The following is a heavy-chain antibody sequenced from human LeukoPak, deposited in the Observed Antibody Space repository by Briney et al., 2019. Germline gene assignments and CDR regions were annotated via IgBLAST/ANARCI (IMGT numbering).Heavy chain of an antibody. J-gene: IGHJ5*02. D-gene: IGHD3-22*01. CDR3: ATDFYDST. Sequence: GGSLRLSCATSGFTISNAWMNWVRQAPGKGLEWVGRIRSNSDGGTIDYAAPVKGRFTLSRDDSKTTLYLQMNSLQTEDTAVYYCATDFYDSTWGQGTLVTVSS. V-gene: IGHV3-15*07. CDR2: IRSNSDGGTI. CDR1: GFTISNAW.